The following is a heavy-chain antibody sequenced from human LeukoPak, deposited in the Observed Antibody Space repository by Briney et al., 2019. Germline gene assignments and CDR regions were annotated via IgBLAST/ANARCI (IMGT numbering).Heavy chain of an antibody. CDR1: GFTFSNYW. V-gene: IGHV3-7*04. D-gene: IGHD5-24*01. CDR3: AKVRGRGYNLYYYDMDV. CDR2: IKQDGSEK. Sequence: GGSLRLSCEASGFTFSNYWMNWVRQAPGRGLEWVANIKQDGSEKYYVDSVKGRFTITRDNAENSLYLQMNRLRAEDTAVYYCAKVRGRGYNLYYYDMDVWGQGTTVTVSS. J-gene: IGHJ6*02.